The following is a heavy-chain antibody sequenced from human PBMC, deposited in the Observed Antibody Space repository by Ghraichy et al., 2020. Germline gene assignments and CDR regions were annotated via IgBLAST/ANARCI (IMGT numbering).Heavy chain of an antibody. Sequence: GVLRLSCAASGFTVNSNHMTWVRQAPGKGLEWVSGIYGATTAYYADSVKGRFTISRDSSENTLYLQLNSLRAEDTAVYYCARDLGRSPKHYFYGMDVWGQGATVTVSS. V-gene: IGHV3-53*01. CDR1: GFTVNSNH. J-gene: IGHJ6*02. CDR2: IYGATTA. CDR3: ARDLGRSPKHYFYGMDV.